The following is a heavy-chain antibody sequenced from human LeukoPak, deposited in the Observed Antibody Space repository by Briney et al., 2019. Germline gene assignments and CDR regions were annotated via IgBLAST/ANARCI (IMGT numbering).Heavy chain of an antibody. D-gene: IGHD6-19*01. CDR3: ARDRAVAGTGSYYYYMDV. V-gene: IGHV1-2*02. CDR1: GYTFTGYY. J-gene: IGHJ6*03. Sequence: ASVKVSCKASGYTFTGYYMHWVRQAPGQGLEWMGWINPNSGNTGYAQKFQGRVTMTRDTSISTAYMELSRLRSDDTAVYYCARDRAVAGTGSYYYYMDVWGKGTTVTVSS. CDR2: INPNSGNT.